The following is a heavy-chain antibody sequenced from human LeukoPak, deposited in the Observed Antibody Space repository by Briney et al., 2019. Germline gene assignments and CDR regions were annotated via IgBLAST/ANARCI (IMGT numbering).Heavy chain of an antibody. CDR1: GFTFSDDY. V-gene: IGHV3-11*06. CDR2: IRSSSET. CDR3: ARDAGNSGYGCDL. Sequence: PGGSLKLSCAASGFTFSDDYMSWIRQAPGKGLEWVSHIRSSSETFYADSVKGRFTISRDNARNSLYLQMNNLRGEDTAIYYCARDAGNSGYGCDLWGQGTLVTVSS. J-gene: IGHJ5*02. D-gene: IGHD5-12*01.